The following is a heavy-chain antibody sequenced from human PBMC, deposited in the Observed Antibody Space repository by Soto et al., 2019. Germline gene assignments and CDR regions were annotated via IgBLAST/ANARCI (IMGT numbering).Heavy chain of an antibody. CDR1: GFTFSSYA. Sequence: QVQLVESGGGVVQPGRSLRLSCAASGFTFSSYAMHWVRQAPGKGLEWVAVISYDGSNKYYADSVKGRFTISRDNSKNTLYLQMNSLRAEDTAVYYCARAGYSSGWYVTFDLWGRGTLVTVSS. J-gene: IGHJ2*01. CDR2: ISYDGSNK. D-gene: IGHD6-19*01. V-gene: IGHV3-30-3*01. CDR3: ARAGYSSGWYVTFDL.